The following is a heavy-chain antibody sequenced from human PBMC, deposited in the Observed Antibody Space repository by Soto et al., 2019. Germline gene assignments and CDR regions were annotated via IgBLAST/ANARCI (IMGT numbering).Heavy chain of an antibody. J-gene: IGHJ4*02. Sequence: EVQLVESGGGLVQPGGSLRLSCAASGFTFSSYEMNWVRQAPGKGLEWVSYISSSGSTIYYADSVKGRFTISRDNAKNSLSLQMNSLRAEDTAVYYCARDRNHEIKFDYWGQGTLVTVSS. CDR3: ARDRNHEIKFDY. V-gene: IGHV3-48*03. CDR1: GFTFSSYE. CDR2: ISSSGSTI. D-gene: IGHD1-1*01.